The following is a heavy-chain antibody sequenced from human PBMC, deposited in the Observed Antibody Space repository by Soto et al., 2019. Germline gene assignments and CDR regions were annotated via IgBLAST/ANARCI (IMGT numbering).Heavy chain of an antibody. Sequence: PSETLSLTXAVYGGSFSGYYWSWIRQPPGKGLEWIGEINHSGSTNYNPSLKSRVTISVDTSKNQFSLKLSSVTAADTAVYYCARGPPSISSSPDFDYWGQGTLVTVSS. D-gene: IGHD6-6*01. CDR3: ARGPPSISSSPDFDY. J-gene: IGHJ4*02. CDR1: GGSFSGYY. V-gene: IGHV4-34*01. CDR2: INHSGST.